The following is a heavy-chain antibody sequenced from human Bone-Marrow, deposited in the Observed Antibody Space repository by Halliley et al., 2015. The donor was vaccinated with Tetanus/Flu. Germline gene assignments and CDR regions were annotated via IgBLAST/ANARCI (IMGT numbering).Heavy chain of an antibody. Sequence: SLRLSCVASGFSFSAYATTWVRRAPGNGLEWVSVITSSGQTFYADSVKGHFTVSRDNSKNTVFLQMNSLRAEDTATYYCAKPIYNGDNGAYEYWGQGTQVTVSS. CDR3: AKPIYNGDNGAYEY. CDR2: ITSSGQT. V-gene: IGHV3-23*01. D-gene: IGHD5-12*01. J-gene: IGHJ4*02. CDR1: GFSFSAYA.